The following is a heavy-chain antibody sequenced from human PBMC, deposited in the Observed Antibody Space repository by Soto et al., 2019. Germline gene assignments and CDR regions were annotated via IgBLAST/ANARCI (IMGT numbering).Heavy chain of an antibody. J-gene: IGHJ6*02. CDR3: ARDTAMVLHYYGMDV. V-gene: IGHV1-18*01. D-gene: IGHD5-18*01. Sequence: ASVKVSCKASGYTFTSYGISWVRQAPGQGLEWMGWISAYNGNTNYAQKLQGRVTMTTDTSTSTAYMELRSLRSDDTAVYYCARDTAMVLHYYGMDVWGQGTTVTVSS. CDR1: GYTFTSYG. CDR2: ISAYNGNT.